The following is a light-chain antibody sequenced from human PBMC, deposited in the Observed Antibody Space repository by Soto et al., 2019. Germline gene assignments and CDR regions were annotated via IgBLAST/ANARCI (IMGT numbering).Light chain of an antibody. V-gene: IGLV1-40*01. J-gene: IGLJ1*01. Sequence: QSALTQPPSVSGAPGQWDTISCTWSSSNIGAGYEVYWYQQLPGTAPKLPFNGNSNRPSAVPDRFSGSKSGTSASLAITGLQAEDEADYYCQSYDSSLSAHYVFGTGTKVPVL. CDR1: SSNIGAGYE. CDR3: QSYDSSLSAHYV. CDR2: GNS.